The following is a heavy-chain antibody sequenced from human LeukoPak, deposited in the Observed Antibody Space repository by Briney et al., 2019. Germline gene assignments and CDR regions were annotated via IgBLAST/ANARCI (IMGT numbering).Heavy chain of an antibody. J-gene: IGHJ3*02. V-gene: IGHV4-31*03. CDR2: IYYSGST. CDR3: ARDRPSPGAFDI. Sequence: PSETLSLTCTVSGGSISSGGYYWSWIRQHPGKGLEWIGYIYYSGSTYYNPSLKSRVTISVDTSKNQFSLKLNSVTAADTAAYYCARDRPSPGAFDIWGQGTMVTVSS. CDR1: GGSISSGGYY.